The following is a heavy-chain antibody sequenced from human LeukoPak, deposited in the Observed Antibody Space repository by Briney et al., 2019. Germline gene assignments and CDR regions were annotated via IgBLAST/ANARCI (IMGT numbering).Heavy chain of an antibody. V-gene: IGHV3-21*01. CDR1: GFTFSSYT. J-gene: IGHJ4*02. CDR2: ISSSSSYI. CDR3: AREGAHYCTNGVCPGGYFDY. Sequence: GGSLRLSCAASGFTFSSYTINWVRQAPGKGLEWVSSISSSSSYIYYADSVKGRFTISRDNAKNSLYLQMNSLRAEDTAVYYCAREGAHYCTNGVCPGGYFDYWGQGTLVTVSS. D-gene: IGHD2-8*01.